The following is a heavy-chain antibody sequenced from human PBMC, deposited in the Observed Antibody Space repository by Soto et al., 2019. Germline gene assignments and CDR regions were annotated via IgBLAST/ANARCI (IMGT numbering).Heavy chain of an antibody. CDR1: GGSVNNKTYY. CDR2: VYYSGTT. D-gene: IGHD3-9*01. J-gene: IGHJ4*02. CDR3: ARTTAVPNTLRSRYFFDF. Sequence: ETLSLTCSVSGGSVNNKTYYWSWIRQPPGKRLEWIGYVYYSGTTNYNPSLKSRVTISIDMSKNQFSLRLSSVTAADTALYYCARTTAVPNTLRSRYFFDFWGQGTLVTVSS. V-gene: IGHV4-61*01.